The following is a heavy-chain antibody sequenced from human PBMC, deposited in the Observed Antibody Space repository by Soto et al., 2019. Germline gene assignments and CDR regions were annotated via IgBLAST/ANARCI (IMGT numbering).Heavy chain of an antibody. CDR1: GFTFDDYA. Sequence: EVQLVESGGGLVQPGRSLRLSCAASGFTFDDYAMHWVRQAPGKGLEWVSGISWNSGSIGYADSVKGRFTISRDNDKNSLYLQMNSLRAEDTALYYCAKDRLSSGSGNWFDPWGQGTLVTVSS. D-gene: IGHD6-19*01. CDR2: ISWNSGSI. V-gene: IGHV3-9*01. CDR3: AKDRLSSGSGNWFDP. J-gene: IGHJ5*02.